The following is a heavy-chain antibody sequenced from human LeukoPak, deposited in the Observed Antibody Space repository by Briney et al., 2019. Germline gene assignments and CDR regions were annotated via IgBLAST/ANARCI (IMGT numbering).Heavy chain of an antibody. V-gene: IGHV3-74*01. CDR2: INSDGSST. J-gene: IGHJ5*02. CDR1: GFTFSSYW. Sequence: GGSLRLSCAASGFTFSSYWMHWVRQAQGKGLVWVSPINSDGSSTSYADSVKGRFTISRDNAKNTLYLQMNSLRAEDTAVYYCAKALYDFWSGPNWFDPWGQGTLVTVSS. D-gene: IGHD3-3*01. CDR3: AKALYDFWSGPNWFDP.